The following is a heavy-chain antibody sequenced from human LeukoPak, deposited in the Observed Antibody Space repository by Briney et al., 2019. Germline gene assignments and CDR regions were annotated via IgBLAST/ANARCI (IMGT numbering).Heavy chain of an antibody. D-gene: IGHD3-3*01. CDR3: AKDPRSNQFWSGSYYFDF. Sequence: GGSLRLSCAASGFTFSSYGMHWVRQAPGKGLEWVAFIRYDGSNKYYADSVKGRFTISRDNSKNTLYLQMSSLRAEDTAVYYCAKDPRSNQFWSGSYYFDFWGQGTLVTVSS. CDR2: IRYDGSNK. V-gene: IGHV3-30*02. CDR1: GFTFSSYG. J-gene: IGHJ4*02.